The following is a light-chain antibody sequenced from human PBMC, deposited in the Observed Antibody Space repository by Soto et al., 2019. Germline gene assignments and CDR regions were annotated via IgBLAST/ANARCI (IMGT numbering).Light chain of an antibody. CDR2: GAS. Sequence: EIVMTQSPASLCVSPGERVTLSCRASQSVSSNLAWYQQKPGQSPRLLIYGASTRATGIPARFSGSGSGTEFTLTISSLQSEDFAVYYCQQYINLWTFGQGTTGDIK. V-gene: IGKV3-15*01. J-gene: IGKJ1*01. CDR3: QQYINLWT. CDR1: QSVSSN.